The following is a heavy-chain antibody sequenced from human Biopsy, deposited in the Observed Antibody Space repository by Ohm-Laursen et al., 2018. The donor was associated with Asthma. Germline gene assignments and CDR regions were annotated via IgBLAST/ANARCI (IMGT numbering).Heavy chain of an antibody. CDR1: GFMFRSFG. J-gene: IGHJ4*02. D-gene: IGHD1-14*01. CDR2: ISYDGNHK. Sequence: SLRLSCAASGFMFRSFGMHWVRQAPGKGLEWVAVISYDGNHKFYEDSVKGRFTISRDNSKNTLYLQMNSLRAEDTAVYYCAKDEWLYYGSDSKYMQPVPLGDWGQGTLVIVSA. CDR3: AKDEWLYYGSDSKYMQPVPLGD. V-gene: IGHV3-30*18.